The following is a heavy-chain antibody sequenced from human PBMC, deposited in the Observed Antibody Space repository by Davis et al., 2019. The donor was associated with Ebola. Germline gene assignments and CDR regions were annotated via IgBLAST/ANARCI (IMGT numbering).Heavy chain of an antibody. CDR3: ARAQRIVGPLDAFDI. V-gene: IGHV3-30-3*01. J-gene: IGHJ3*02. D-gene: IGHD1-26*01. Sequence: GESLKISCAASGFTFSSYAMHWVRQAPGKGLEWVAVISYDGSNKYYADSVKGRFTISRDNSKNTLYLQMNSLRAEDTAVYYCARAQRIVGPLDAFDIWGQGTMVTVSS. CDR2: ISYDGSNK. CDR1: GFTFSSYA.